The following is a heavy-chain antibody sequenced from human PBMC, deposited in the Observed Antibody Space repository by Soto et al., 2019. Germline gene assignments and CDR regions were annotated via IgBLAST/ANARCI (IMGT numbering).Heavy chain of an antibody. D-gene: IGHD3-10*02. V-gene: IGHV4-59*01. CDR3: ASMIGDPVLSFDS. CDR1: GGSISSYY. Sequence: QVQLQESGPGLVKPSETLSLTCTVSGGSISSYYWSWIRQPPGKGLEWIGFIFYSGSTSYNPSLKSRVTLAIDTYEDQCSLKLNSVTAADTAVYYCASMIGDPVLSFDSWGQGTLVAGSS. J-gene: IGHJ5*01. CDR2: IFYSGST.